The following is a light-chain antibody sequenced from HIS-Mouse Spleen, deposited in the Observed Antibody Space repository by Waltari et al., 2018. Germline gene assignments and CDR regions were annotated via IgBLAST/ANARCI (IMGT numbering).Light chain of an antibody. CDR1: SSDVGSYNL. J-gene: IGLJ3*02. V-gene: IGLV2-23*01. CDR3: CSYAGSSTWV. CDR2: EGS. Sequence: QSALTQPASVSGSPGQSITISCTGTSSDVGSYNLFSWYQQHPGKAPKLMSYEGSKRPSGLSNRLSGSKSGNTACLTIAGLQAEDGADYYCCSYAGSSTWVFGGGTELTVL.